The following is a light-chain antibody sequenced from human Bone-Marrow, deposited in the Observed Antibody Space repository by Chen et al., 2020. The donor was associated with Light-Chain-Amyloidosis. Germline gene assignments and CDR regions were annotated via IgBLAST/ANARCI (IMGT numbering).Light chain of an antibody. V-gene: IGLV2-14*02. CDR2: DVT. J-gene: IGLJ3*02. CDR1: STDVGSYNL. Sequence: QSALTQPASVSGSPGQSITSSSTGTSTDVGSYNLVSWYQHQPGKAPKLIIFDVTRRPSGISIRFSGSNSGNTATLTISRVEAGDEADYYCQVWDRSSDRPVFGGGTKLTVL. CDR3: QVWDRSSDRPV.